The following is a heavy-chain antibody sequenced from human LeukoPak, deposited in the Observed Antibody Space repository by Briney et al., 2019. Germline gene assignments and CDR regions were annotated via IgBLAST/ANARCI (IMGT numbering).Heavy chain of an antibody. D-gene: IGHD3-22*01. Sequence: ASVKVSCKASGYTFTSYAMNWVRQAPGQGLEWMGWINTNTGNPTYAQGFTGRFVFSLDTSVSTAYLQISSLKAEDTAVYYCARAYDSSGYYPRRDLDYWGPGTLVTVSS. CDR1: GYTFTSYA. J-gene: IGHJ4*02. CDR2: INTNTGNP. CDR3: ARAYDSSGYYPRRDLDY. V-gene: IGHV7-4-1*02.